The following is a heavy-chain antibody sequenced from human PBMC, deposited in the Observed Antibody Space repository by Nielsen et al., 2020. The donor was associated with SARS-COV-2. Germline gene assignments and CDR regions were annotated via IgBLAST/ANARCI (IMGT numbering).Heavy chain of an antibody. CDR1: GFTFSSYS. D-gene: IGHD3-10*01. J-gene: IGHJ4*02. V-gene: IGHV3-48*01. CDR2: ISSSSSTI. Sequence: GGSLRLSCAASGFTFSSYSMNWVRQAPGKGLEWVSYISSSSSTIYYADSVKGRFTISRDNAKNSLYLQMNSLRAEDTAVYYCARDGELYPFGFDYWGQGTLVTVSS. CDR3: ARDGELYPFGFDY.